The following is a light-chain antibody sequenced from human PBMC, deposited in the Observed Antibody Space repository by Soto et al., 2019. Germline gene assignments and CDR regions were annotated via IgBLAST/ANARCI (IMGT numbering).Light chain of an antibody. CDR3: QHYHVNPGT. V-gene: IGKV1-5*03. Sequence: DLQMTQSPSTLSASVGDRVTITCRASQTISRWLAWYQQKPGKAPKLLIYEASSLQCGVPSRFSGTGSGTEFTLTISSLQPDKCPPTYYQHYHVNPGTPGQGSKVDIK. J-gene: IGKJ1*01. CDR2: EAS. CDR1: QTISRW.